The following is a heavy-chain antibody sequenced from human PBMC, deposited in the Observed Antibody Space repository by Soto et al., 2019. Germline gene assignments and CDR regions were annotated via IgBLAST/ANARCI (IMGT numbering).Heavy chain of an antibody. CDR1: GFTFSGSA. CDR2: IRSKANSYAT. CDR3: TTAYSSADAFDI. Sequence: LRLSCAASGFTFSGSAMHWVRQASGKGLEWVGRIRSKANSYATAYAASVKGRFTISRDDSKNTAYLQMNSLKTEDTAVYYCTTAYSSADAFDIWGQGTMVTVSS. D-gene: IGHD6-19*01. J-gene: IGHJ3*02. V-gene: IGHV3-73*01.